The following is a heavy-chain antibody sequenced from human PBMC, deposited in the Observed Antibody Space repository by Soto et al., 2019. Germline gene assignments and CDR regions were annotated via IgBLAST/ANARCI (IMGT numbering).Heavy chain of an antibody. J-gene: IGHJ6*02. CDR1: GGTFSSYA. D-gene: IGHD2-15*01. CDR3: ARDQGTTLYGMDV. V-gene: IGHV1-69*06. CDR2: IIPMFGTA. Sequence: SVKGSCKASGGTFSSYAISWVRQAPGQGLEWMGGIIPMFGTANYAQKFQGRVTITADKSTSTAYMELSSLRSEDTAVYYCARDQGTTLYGMDVWGQGTTVTVSS.